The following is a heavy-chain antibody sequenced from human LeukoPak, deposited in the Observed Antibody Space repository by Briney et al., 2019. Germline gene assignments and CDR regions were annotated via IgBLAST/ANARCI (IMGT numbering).Heavy chain of an antibody. Sequence: GASVTVSCKASGGTFSSYAISWVRQAPGQGLEWMGGIIPIFGTANYAQKFQGRVTITADKSTSTAYMELSSLRSEDTAVYYCASGGDSSGYYLDYWGQGTLVTVSS. CDR3: ASGGDSSGYYLDY. V-gene: IGHV1-69*06. CDR1: GGTFSSYA. J-gene: IGHJ4*02. CDR2: IIPIFGTA. D-gene: IGHD3-22*01.